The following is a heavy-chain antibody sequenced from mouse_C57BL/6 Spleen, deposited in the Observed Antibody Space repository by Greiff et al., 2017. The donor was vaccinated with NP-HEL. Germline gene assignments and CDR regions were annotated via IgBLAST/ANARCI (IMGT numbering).Heavy chain of an antibody. D-gene: IGHD2-2*01. CDR2: IRSKSSNNAT. Sequence: EVQVVESGGGLVQPKGSLKLSCAASGFTFNTYAMHWVRQAPGKGLEWVARIRSKSSNNATYYADSVKDRFTISSDDSQSMLYLQMNNLKTEDTAMYYCVRGIEGYDLDFDYWGQGTTLTVSS. CDR3: VRGIEGYDLDFDY. V-gene: IGHV10-3*01. CDR1: GFTFNTYA. J-gene: IGHJ2*01.